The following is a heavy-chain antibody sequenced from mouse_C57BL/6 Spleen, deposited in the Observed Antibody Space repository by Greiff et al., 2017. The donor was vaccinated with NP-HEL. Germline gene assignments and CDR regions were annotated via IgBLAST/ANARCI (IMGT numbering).Heavy chain of an antibody. J-gene: IGHJ4*01. CDR2: INPNNGGT. V-gene: IGHV1-22*01. D-gene: IGHD3-2*02. CDR3: ARKAQATEGMDY. Sequence: EVKLQESGPELVKPGASVKMSCKASGYTFTDYNMHWVKQSHGKSLEWIGYINPNNGGTSYNQKFKGKATLTVNKSSSTADMELRSLTSEDAAVYYCARKAQATEGMDYWGQETSHTLSS. CDR1: GYTFTDYN.